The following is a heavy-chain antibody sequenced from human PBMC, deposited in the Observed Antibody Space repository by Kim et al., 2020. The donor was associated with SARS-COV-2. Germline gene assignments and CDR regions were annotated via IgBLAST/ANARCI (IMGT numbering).Heavy chain of an antibody. Sequence: TNTAQKVQGRGTMTRDTSISTAYMELSRLRSDDTAVYYCASYSSSEFDYWGQGTLVTVSS. V-gene: IGHV1-2*02. CDR3: ASYSSSEFDY. J-gene: IGHJ4*02. D-gene: IGHD6-6*01. CDR2: T.